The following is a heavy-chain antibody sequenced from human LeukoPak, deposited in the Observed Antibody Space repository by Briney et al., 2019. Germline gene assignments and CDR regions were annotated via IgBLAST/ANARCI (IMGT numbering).Heavy chain of an antibody. CDR1: GFPFSNYW. CDR3: AKGQGARYYGSGSSWFDP. V-gene: IGHV3-74*01. D-gene: IGHD3-10*01. Sequence: GGSLRLSCAASGFPFSNYWMHWVRQAPGKGLVWLSHITSDGSGTSYADSVKGRFTISRDNAKYTLYLQMNSLRAEDTAVYYCAKGQGARYYGSGSSWFDPWGQGTLVTVSS. J-gene: IGHJ5*02. CDR2: ITSDGSGT.